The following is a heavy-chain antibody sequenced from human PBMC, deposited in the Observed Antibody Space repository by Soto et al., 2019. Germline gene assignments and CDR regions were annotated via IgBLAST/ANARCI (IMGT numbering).Heavy chain of an antibody. Sequence: SETLSLTCTVSGGSISSGGYYWSWIRQYPGKGLEWIGYIYYSGSSGSTYYNPSLKSRITISVDTSKNQFSLKLSSVTAADTAVDYCARDSSGYRLDYWGQGTLVTVSS. V-gene: IGHV4-31*03. J-gene: IGHJ4*02. D-gene: IGHD5-18*01. CDR1: GGSISSGGYY. CDR2: IYYSGSSGST. CDR3: ARDSSGYRLDY.